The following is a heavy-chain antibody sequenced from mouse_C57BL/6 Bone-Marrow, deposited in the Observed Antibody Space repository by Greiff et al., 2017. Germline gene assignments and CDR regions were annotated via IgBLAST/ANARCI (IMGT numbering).Heavy chain of an antibody. CDR2: IDPSDSYT. CDR3: ARDTYYFDY. CDR1: GYTFTSYW. D-gene: IGHD2-10*02. V-gene: IGHV1-69*01. Sequence: QVQLKQSGAELARPGASVKLSCKASGYTFTSYWMHWVKQRPGQGLEWIGEIDPSDSYTNYNQKFKGKSTLTVDKSTSTAYMQLSSLTSEDSAVYYCARDTYYFDYWGQGTTLTVSS. J-gene: IGHJ2*01.